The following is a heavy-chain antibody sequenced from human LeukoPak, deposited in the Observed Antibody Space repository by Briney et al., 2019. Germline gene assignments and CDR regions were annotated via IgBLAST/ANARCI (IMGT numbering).Heavy chain of an antibody. Sequence: GGSLRLSCAASGFTFSSYAMSWVHQAPGKGLEWVSAISGSGGSTYYADSVKGRFTISRDNSKNTLYLQMNSLRAEDTAVYYCAKGRYCSSTSCIPNWFDPWGQGTLVTVSS. CDR2: ISGSGGST. CDR3: AKGRYCSSTSCIPNWFDP. V-gene: IGHV3-23*01. D-gene: IGHD2-2*01. J-gene: IGHJ5*02. CDR1: GFTFSSYA.